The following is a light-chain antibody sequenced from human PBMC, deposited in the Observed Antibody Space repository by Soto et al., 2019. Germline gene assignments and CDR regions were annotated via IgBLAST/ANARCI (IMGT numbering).Light chain of an antibody. V-gene: IGKV1-5*03. CDR3: QQYSAEWS. CDR1: ESISSW. Sequence: DIQMTQSPSTLSASVGDRVTITCRASESISSWLAWFQQKPGRAPKLLIYKASILESGVSSRFSGSESGTEFTLTISSLQPEDFATYFCQQYSAEWSFGQGTKVEIK. J-gene: IGKJ1*01. CDR2: KAS.